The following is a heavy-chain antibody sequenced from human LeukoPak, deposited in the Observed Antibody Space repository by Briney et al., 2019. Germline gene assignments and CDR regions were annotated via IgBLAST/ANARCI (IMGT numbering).Heavy chain of an antibody. CDR3: ARGSTLYYDILTVYYTPGPFDI. CDR2: ISCSGSI. Sequence: PSETLSLSCTVSGGSVSSAGYNWSWIRQPPGQGLEFFGSISCSGSINYNPSHKSRVTISVDTSKNQFSLKLSSVTAADTAVYYCARGSTLYYDILTVYYTPGPFDIWGQGTMFTVSS. J-gene: IGHJ3*02. V-gene: IGHV4-61*08. CDR1: GGSVSSAGYN. D-gene: IGHD3-9*01.